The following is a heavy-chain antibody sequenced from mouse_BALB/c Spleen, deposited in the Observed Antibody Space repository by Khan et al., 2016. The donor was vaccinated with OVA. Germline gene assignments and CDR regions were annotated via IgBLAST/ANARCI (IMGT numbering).Heavy chain of an antibody. CDR1: GYTFSSYW. V-gene: IGHV1-7*01. Sequence: VKLLESGAEQAKPGASVKMSCKTSGYTFSSYWMHWVKQRPGQGLEWIGYINPTSGYTEYNEKFKDKATLSADKSSGTAYMQLTSLTSEDSAVYYCARDRIDYWGQGTTLTVSS. J-gene: IGHJ2*01. CDR2: INPTSGYT. CDR3: ARDRIDY.